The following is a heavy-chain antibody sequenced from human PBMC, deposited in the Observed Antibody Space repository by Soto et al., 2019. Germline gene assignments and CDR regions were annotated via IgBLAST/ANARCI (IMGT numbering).Heavy chain of an antibody. D-gene: IGHD3-22*01. Sequence: QVQLVESGGGVVQPGRSLRLSCAASGFTFSSYGMHWVRQAPGKGLEWVAVISYDGSNKYYADSVKGRFTISRDNSKNPLYLQMNSLRAEDTAVYYCAKDWLRVTMIVVVPPDYWGQGTLVTVSS. CDR1: GFTFSSYG. CDR3: AKDWLRVTMIVVVPPDY. V-gene: IGHV3-30*18. CDR2: ISYDGSNK. J-gene: IGHJ4*02.